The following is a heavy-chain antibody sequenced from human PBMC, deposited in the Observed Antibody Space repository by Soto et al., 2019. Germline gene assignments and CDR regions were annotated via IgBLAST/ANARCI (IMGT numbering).Heavy chain of an antibody. V-gene: IGHV3-30-3*01. Sequence: SLRLSCAASGFTFSSYAMHWVRQAPGKGLEWVAVISYDGSNKYYADSVKGRFTISRDNSKNTLYLQMNSLRAEDTAVYYCARDRGRCSGGSCYRSHRKHYYYYGMDVWGQGTTVTVSS. CDR3: ARDRGRCSGGSCYRSHRKHYYYYGMDV. J-gene: IGHJ6*02. CDR1: GFTFSSYA. D-gene: IGHD2-15*01. CDR2: ISYDGSNK.